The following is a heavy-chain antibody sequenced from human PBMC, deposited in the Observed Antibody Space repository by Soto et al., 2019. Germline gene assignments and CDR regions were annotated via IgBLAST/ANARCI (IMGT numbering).Heavy chain of an antibody. CDR3: AKGVSRGSDPTGRVDY. Sequence: QVQLVESGGGVVQPGRSLRLSCAASGFTFSSYGMHWVRQAPGKGLEWVAVISYDGSNKYYADSVKGRFTISRDNSKNTLYLQMNSLRAEDTAVYYCAKGVSRGSDPTGRVDYWGQGTLVTVSS. CDR2: ISYDGSNK. V-gene: IGHV3-30*18. D-gene: IGHD5-12*01. J-gene: IGHJ4*02. CDR1: GFTFSSYG.